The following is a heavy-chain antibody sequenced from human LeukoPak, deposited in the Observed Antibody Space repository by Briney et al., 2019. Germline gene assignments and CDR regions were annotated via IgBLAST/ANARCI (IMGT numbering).Heavy chain of an antibody. CDR3: ARHVVAVGFDY. CDR2: ISGSSTYI. D-gene: IGHD3-22*01. V-gene: IGHV3-21*01. Sequence: GGSLRLSCAASGFSFSSYSMNWVRQAPGKGLEWVSSISGSSTYIYYADSVKGRFTISRDNAKNSLYLQMNSLRAEDTAVYYCARHVVAVGFDYWGQGTLVTVSS. CDR1: GFSFSSYS. J-gene: IGHJ4*02.